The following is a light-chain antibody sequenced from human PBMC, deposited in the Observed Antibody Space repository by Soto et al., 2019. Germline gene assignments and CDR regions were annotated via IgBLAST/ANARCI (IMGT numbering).Light chain of an antibody. Sequence: DIQMTQSPSSLSASVGDRVTITCRASQGIRNYLAWYQQKPGKVPKLLIYAASTLHSGVPSRFSGSGSGTDFTLAISSLQPEDVATYYCQKSDSAPWTFGQGTKVEI. CDR3: QKSDSAPWT. J-gene: IGKJ1*01. V-gene: IGKV1-27*01. CDR2: AAS. CDR1: QGIRNY.